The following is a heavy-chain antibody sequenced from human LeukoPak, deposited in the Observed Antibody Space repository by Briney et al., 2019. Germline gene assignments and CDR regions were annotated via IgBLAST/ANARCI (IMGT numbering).Heavy chain of an antibody. Sequence: GGSLRLSCAASGFTFSNYAMHWVRQPPGKGLEWMAVISYDGSKKDYADSVKGRFTISRDNSKNTLYLQMNSLRAEDTAVYYCASVDTAMVMGGIDYWGQGTLVTVSS. D-gene: IGHD5-18*01. V-gene: IGHV3-30*04. J-gene: IGHJ4*02. CDR2: ISYDGSKK. CDR1: GFTFSNYA. CDR3: ASVDTAMVMGGIDY.